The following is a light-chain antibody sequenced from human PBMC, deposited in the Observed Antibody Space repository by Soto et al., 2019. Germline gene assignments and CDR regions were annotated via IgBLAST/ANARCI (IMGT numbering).Light chain of an antibody. J-gene: IGKJ5*01. V-gene: IGKV3-20*01. CDR1: QSVSSSY. CDR3: QQYGTSPMT. CDR2: GAS. Sequence: EIVLTQSPGTLSLSPGERATLSCRASQSVSSSYLAWYQQKPGQAPRLLIYGASSRATGIPDRFNGSGSGTDFTLTISSLEPEDFALYFCQQYGTSPMTFGQGTRLEI.